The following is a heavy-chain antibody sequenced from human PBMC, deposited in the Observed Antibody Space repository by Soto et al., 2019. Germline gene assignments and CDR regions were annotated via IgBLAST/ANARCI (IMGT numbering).Heavy chain of an antibody. V-gene: IGHV3-30*18. Sequence: QVQLVESGGGVVQPGRSLRLSCAASGFTFSSDGMHWVRQAPGKGLEWVAVISYDGSNKYYADSVKGRFTISRDNAKNTLYLQMNSLRAEYTAVYYCAKGTYSGPLDYWGQGSMVTVSS. CDR3: AKGTYSGPLDY. CDR2: ISYDGSNK. CDR1: GFTFSSDG. D-gene: IGHD2-15*01. J-gene: IGHJ4*02.